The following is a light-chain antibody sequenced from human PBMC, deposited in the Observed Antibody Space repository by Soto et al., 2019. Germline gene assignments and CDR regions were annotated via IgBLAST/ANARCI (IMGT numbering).Light chain of an antibody. CDR2: GAS. CDR3: QQYESSPWT. CDR1: QSVSSSY. Sequence: EIVLTQSPGTLSLSPGERATLSCRASQSVSSSYLACYQQKPGQSPRLIIYGASSRATGIPARFSGSGSGTDITNIIRRLEPKDFAEYSYQQYESSPWTFGQGTKVEIK. J-gene: IGKJ1*01. V-gene: IGKV3-20*01.